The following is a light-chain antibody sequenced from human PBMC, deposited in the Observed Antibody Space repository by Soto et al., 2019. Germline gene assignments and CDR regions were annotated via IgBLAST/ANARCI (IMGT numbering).Light chain of an antibody. CDR1: VLAKKY. CDR3: YSAADNVVV. CDR2: RDN. J-gene: IGLJ2*01. V-gene: IGLV3-27*01. Sequence: SSELTQPSSVSVSPGQTANITCSGDVLAKKYARWFQQKPGQAPVLVTYRDNKRPSGIPERFLGSSSGTTVTLTISGAQVEDEADYYCYSAADNVVVFGGGTKLTVL.